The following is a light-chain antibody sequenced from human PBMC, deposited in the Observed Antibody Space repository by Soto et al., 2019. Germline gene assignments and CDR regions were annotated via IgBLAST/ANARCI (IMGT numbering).Light chain of an antibody. CDR3: QQYGSSSFT. Sequence: EIVLTQSPGTLSLSPGERATLSCRASQSVSSSYLAWYQQKPGQAPRLLIYGASSRATGIPDRFSGSGSGTVFTITINRLVPEDFAVYYCQQYGSSSFTFAQRTKLEIK. CDR2: GAS. CDR1: QSVSSSY. J-gene: IGKJ2*01. V-gene: IGKV3-20*01.